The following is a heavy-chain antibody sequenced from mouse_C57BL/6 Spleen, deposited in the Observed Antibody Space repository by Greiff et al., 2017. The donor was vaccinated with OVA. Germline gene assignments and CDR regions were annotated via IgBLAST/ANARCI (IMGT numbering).Heavy chain of an antibody. CDR2: IDPSDSET. J-gene: IGHJ4*01. CDR1: GYTFTSYW. V-gene: IGHV1-52*01. Sequence: VQLQQPGAELVRPGSSVKLSCKASGYTFTSYWMHWVKQRPIQGLEWIGNIDPSDSETHYNQKFKDKATLTVDNSSSTAYRRLSSLTSEDSAVYYCARRGDEKLAMDYWGQGTSVTVSS. CDR3: ARRGDEKLAMDY.